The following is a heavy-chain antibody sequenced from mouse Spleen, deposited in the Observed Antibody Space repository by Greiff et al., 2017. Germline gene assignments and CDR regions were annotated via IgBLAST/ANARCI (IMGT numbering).Heavy chain of an antibody. Sequence: EVQLQESGPGLVKPSQSLSLTCSVTGYSITSGYYWNWIRQVPGNKLEWMGYISYDGSNNYNPSLKNRISITRDTSKNQFFLKLNSVTTEDTATYYCARVLYDRFDYWGQGTTLTVSS. V-gene: IGHV3-6*01. CDR2: ISYDGSN. J-gene: IGHJ2*01. CDR1: GYSITSGYY. CDR3: ARVLYDRFDY. D-gene: IGHD2-12*01.